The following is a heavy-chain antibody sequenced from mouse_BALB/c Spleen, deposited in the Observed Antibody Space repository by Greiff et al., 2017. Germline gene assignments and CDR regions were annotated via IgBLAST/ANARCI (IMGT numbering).Heavy chain of an antibody. CDR1: GYTFTSYW. CDR2: IYPGSGST. Sequence: LQQPGSELVRPGASVKLSCKASGYTFTSYWMHWVKQRHGQGLEWIGNIYPGSGSTNYDEKFKSKGTQTVDTSSSTAYMHLSSLTSEDSAVYYCTRWGWKYFDYWGQGTTLTVSS. CDR3: TRWGWKYFDY. V-gene: IGHV1S22*01. J-gene: IGHJ2*01. D-gene: IGHD2-3*01.